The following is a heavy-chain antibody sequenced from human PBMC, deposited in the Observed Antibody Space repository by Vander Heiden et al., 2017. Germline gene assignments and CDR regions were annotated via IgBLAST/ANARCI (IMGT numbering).Heavy chain of an antibody. D-gene: IGHD3-3*01. V-gene: IGHV3-7*03. CDR1: GFTFSLYD. CDR2: IKQDGSEK. CDR3: ADDFWSGSKN. Sequence: EVQLVESGGGLVQPGGSLSLSCAATGFTFSLYDMGWVRQAPGRGLEWVANIKQDGSEKNYVDSVRSRFTISRDNAKNSLYLQMDNLRADDTAVYYCADDFWSGSKNWGQGTLVTVSS. J-gene: IGHJ4*02.